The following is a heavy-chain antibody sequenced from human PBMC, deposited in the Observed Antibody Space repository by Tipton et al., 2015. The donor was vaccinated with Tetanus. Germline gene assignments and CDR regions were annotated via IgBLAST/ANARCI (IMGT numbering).Heavy chain of an antibody. V-gene: IGHV1-2*02. D-gene: IGHD3-22*01. CDR3: ARDRGDYIYYGMDV. CDR2: IDPNSGGT. J-gene: IGHJ6*02. CDR1: GYTFTGYY. Sequence: QLVQSGAEVKKPGASVKVSCKVSGYTFTGYYIHWVRQAPGQGLEWMGWIDPNSGGTVYAQKFRGRVTMTRDTSISTAYMELRSLRSDDTAVYYCARDRGDYIYYGMDVWGPGTTVTVS.